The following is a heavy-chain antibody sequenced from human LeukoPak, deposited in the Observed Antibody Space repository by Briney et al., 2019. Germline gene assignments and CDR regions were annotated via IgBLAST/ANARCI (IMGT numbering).Heavy chain of an antibody. V-gene: IGHV3-66*01. CDR1: GFIVSTSY. D-gene: IGHD3-10*01. Sequence: GGSLRLSCAASGFIVSTSYMSWVRQAPGKGLEWVSVIYSGGNKYYADSVKGRFTISRDNSKNTLSLQMDSLRAEDTAMYYCARERGLDDRLSAYYFEYWGQGTLVTVSS. CDR2: IYSGGNK. CDR3: ARERGLDDRLSAYYFEY. J-gene: IGHJ4*02.